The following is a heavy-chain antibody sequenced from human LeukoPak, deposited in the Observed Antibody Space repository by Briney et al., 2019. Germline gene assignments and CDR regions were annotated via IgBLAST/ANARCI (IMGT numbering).Heavy chain of an antibody. CDR2: ISYDGSNK. V-gene: IGHV3-30-3*01. CDR3: ARGGRRGVAATDFDY. CDR1: GFTFSSYA. J-gene: IGHJ4*02. Sequence: HPGRSLRLSCAASGFTFSSYAMHWVRQAPGKGLEWVAVISYDGSNKYYADSVKGRFTISRDNSKNTLFLQMNSLRAEDTAIYYCARGGRRGVAATDFDYWGQGTLVTVSS. D-gene: IGHD2-15*01.